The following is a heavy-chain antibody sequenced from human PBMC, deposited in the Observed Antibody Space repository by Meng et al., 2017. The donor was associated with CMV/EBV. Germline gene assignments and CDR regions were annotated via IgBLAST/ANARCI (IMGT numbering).Heavy chain of an antibody. CDR3: AKDNNLHIVVVPAAISHYYYYGMDV. D-gene: IGHD2-2*02. CDR1: GFTFSSYW. CDR2: IKQDGSEK. V-gene: IGHV3-7*03. Sequence: GESLKISCAASGFTFSSYWMSWVRQAPGKGLEWVANIKQDGSEKYYVDSVKGRFTISRDNAKNSLYLQMNSLRAEDTALYYCAKDNNLHIVVVPAAISHYYYYGMDVWGQGTTVTVSS. J-gene: IGHJ6*02.